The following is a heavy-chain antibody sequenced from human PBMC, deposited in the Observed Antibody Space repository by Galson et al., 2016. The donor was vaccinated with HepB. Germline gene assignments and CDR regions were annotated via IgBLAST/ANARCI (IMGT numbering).Heavy chain of an antibody. D-gene: IGHD1-7*01. CDR3: AKWNFAADL. CDR2: LNQDGSLK. V-gene: IGHV3-7*01. CDR1: GLTFSTCW. Sequence: SLRLSCAASGLTFSTCWMNWVRQAPGKGLEWVANLNQDGSLKYYADSVRGRFTISRDNAKESVYLQMNSLRAEDTAVYYCAKWNFAADLWGQGTVVTVSS. J-gene: IGHJ3*01.